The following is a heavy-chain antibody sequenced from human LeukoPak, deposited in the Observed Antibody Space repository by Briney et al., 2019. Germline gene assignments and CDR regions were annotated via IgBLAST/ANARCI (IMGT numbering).Heavy chain of an antibody. D-gene: IGHD3-10*01. CDR1: VGTFSSYA. J-gene: IGHJ3*02. CDR2: IIPIFGTA. V-gene: IGHV1-69*13. Sequence: SVKVSCKASVGTFSSYAISWVRQAPGQGLEWMGGIIPIFGTANYAQKFQGRVTITSDESTPTAYMEMRSLRTEATAEYYSARRLTVYGSGSYSGAFDIWGPRTMVTVSS. CDR3: ARRLTVYGSGSYSGAFDI.